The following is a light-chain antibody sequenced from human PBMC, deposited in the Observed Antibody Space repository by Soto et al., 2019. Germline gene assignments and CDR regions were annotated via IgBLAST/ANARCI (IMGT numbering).Light chain of an antibody. CDR1: QSVSSK. CDR3: QQYNNWPGT. J-gene: IGKJ1*01. CDR2: GAS. Sequence: EIVLTQSPGTLSVSPGERATLSCRASQSVSSKLAWYQQKPGQAPRLLFYGASTGATGIPARFSDSGSETECTLSISSLQSEDFAVYYCQQYNNWPGTFGQGTKVEIK. V-gene: IGKV3-15*01.